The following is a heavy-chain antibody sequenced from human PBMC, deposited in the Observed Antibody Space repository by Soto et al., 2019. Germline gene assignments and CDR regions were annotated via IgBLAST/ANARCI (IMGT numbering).Heavy chain of an antibody. J-gene: IGHJ6*03. D-gene: IGHD6-13*01. CDR1: GFTVSSNY. CDR3: ARDLAAAGDYYYMDV. Sequence: EVQLVESGGGLVQPGGSLRLSCAASGFTVSSNYMSWVRQAPGKGLEWVSVIYSGGSTYYADSVKGRFTISRDNSKITLYLQMNSLRAEDTAVYYCARDLAAAGDYYYMDVWVRGTTVTVS. CDR2: IYSGGST. V-gene: IGHV3-66*01.